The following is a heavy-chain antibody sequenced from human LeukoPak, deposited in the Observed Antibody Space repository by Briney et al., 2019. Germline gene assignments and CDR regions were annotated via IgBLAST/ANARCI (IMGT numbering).Heavy chain of an antibody. CDR2: IIPIFGTA. CDR3: ARGLDCSSTSCYWGY. CDR1: GGTFSSYA. Sequence: SVTVSCKASGGTFSSYAISWVRQAPGQGLEWMGGIIPIFGTANYAQKFQGRVTITADESTSTAYMELSSLRSEDTAVYYCARGLDCSSTSCYWGYWGQGTLVTVSS. J-gene: IGHJ4*02. D-gene: IGHD2-2*01. V-gene: IGHV1-69*13.